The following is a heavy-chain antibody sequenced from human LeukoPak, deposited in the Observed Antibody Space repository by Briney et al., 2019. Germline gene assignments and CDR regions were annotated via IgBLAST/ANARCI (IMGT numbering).Heavy chain of an antibody. V-gene: IGHV4-59*01. Sequence: SETLSLTCTVSGGSISSYYWSWIRQPPGKGLEWIGYSYYSGSTNYNPSLKSRVTISVDTSKNQFSLKLSSVTAADTAVYYCARCPNSSSWSNWFDPWGQGTLVTVSS. CDR3: ARCPNSSSWSNWFDP. J-gene: IGHJ5*02. CDR2: SYYSGST. CDR1: GGSISSYY. D-gene: IGHD6-13*01.